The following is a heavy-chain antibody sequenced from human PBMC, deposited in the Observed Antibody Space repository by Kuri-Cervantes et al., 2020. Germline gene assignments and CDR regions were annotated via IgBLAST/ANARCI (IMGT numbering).Heavy chain of an antibody. Sequence: ASVKVSCKASGYTFTSYGISWVRQAPGQGLEWMGWISAYNSNTNYAQKLQGRVTMTTDTSTSTAYMELRSLRSDDTAVYYCARLKFHGAAGFYCFDYWGQGTLVTVSS. CDR2: ISAYNSNT. D-gene: IGHD6-13*01. V-gene: IGHV1-18*01. CDR3: ARLKFHGAAGFYCFDY. CDR1: GYTFTSYG. J-gene: IGHJ4*02.